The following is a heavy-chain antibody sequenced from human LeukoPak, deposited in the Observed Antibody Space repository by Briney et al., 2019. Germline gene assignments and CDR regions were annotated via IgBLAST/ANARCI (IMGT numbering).Heavy chain of an antibody. J-gene: IGHJ4*02. Sequence: SQTLSLTCAISGDTVSSNNAAYNWIRQSPSRGLEWLGRTYYRSKWFYDYGPSVKSRIIVNPDTSKNQFSLQLNPVTPEDTAVYYCAREPIAVAGTRAYFDSWGQGILVTVSS. CDR2: TYYRSKWFY. CDR1: GDTVSSNNAA. D-gene: IGHD6-19*01. CDR3: AREPIAVAGTRAYFDS. V-gene: IGHV6-1*01.